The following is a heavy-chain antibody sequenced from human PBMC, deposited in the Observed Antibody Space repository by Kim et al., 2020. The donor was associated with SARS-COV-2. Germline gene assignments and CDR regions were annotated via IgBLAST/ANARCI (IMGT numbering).Heavy chain of an antibody. CDR3: IKARFGDRPYNWFDP. D-gene: IGHD3-10*01. CDR1: GFTFGDYA. Sequence: GGSLRLSCTASGFTFGDYAMSWFRQAPGKGLEWVGVIRSKAYGGTTEYAASVKCRFTISRDDSKIIAYLQMNSLKTEDSAVYYCIKARFGDRPYNWFDPCGQGTLVTVSP. V-gene: IGHV3-49*03. J-gene: IGHJ5*02. CDR2: IRSKAYGGTT.